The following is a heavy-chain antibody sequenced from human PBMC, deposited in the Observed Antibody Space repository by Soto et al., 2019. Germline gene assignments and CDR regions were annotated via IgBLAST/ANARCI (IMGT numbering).Heavy chain of an antibody. J-gene: IGHJ3*01. D-gene: IGHD1-26*01. CDR1: GFAVSSNY. CDR2: IFGGGKI. CDR3: ARPSGNNERAFDL. V-gene: IGHV3-53*01. Sequence: GGSLRLSCATSGFAVSSNYFIWVRQAPGKGLECVSGIFGGGKIYYADSVKGRFITSKDNSNSMVYLQMNSLRAEDTAIYYCARPSGNNERAFDLSGQATVVTVSS.